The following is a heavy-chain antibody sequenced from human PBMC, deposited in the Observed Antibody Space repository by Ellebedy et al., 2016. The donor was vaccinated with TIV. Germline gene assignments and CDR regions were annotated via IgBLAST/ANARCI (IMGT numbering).Heavy chain of an antibody. J-gene: IGHJ4*02. CDR3: ARLNLDGDYVPSY. Sequence: KVSCXGSGYSFTSYWIGWVRQMPGKGLEWMGIIYPGDSDTRYSPSFQGQVTISADKSISTAYLQWSSLKASDTAMYYCARLNLDGDYVPSYWGQGTLVTVSS. CDR2: IYPGDSDT. CDR1: GYSFTSYW. V-gene: IGHV5-51*01. D-gene: IGHD4-17*01.